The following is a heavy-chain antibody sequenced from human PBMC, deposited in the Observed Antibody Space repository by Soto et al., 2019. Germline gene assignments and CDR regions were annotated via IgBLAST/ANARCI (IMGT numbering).Heavy chain of an antibody. D-gene: IGHD6-19*01. CDR3: AVSIAVAGTDYYDGMDV. CDR2: IIPIFGTA. Sequence: ASVKVSCKASGGTFSSYAISWVRQAPGQGLEWMGGIIPIFGTANYAQKFQGRVTITADESTSTAYMELSSLRSEDTAVYYCAVSIAVAGTDYYDGMDVWGQGTTVTVSS. V-gene: IGHV1-69*13. CDR1: GGTFSSYA. J-gene: IGHJ6*02.